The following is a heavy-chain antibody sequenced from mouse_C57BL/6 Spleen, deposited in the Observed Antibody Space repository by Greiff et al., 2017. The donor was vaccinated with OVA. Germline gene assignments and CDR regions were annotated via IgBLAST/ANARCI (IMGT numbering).Heavy chain of an antibody. CDR3: ARSLYYDYDVFDY. CDR2: FHPYNDDT. D-gene: IGHD2-4*01. Sequence: VKLMESGAELVKPGASVKMSCKASGYTFTTYPIEWMKQNHGKSLEWIGNFHPYNDDTKYNEKFKGKATLTVEKSSSTVYLELSRLTSDDSAVYYCARSLYYDYDVFDYWGQGTTLTVSS. V-gene: IGHV1-47*01. J-gene: IGHJ2*01. CDR1: GYTFTTYP.